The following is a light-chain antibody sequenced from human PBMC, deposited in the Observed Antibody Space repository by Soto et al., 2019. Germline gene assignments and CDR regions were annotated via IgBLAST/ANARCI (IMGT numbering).Light chain of an antibody. Sequence: DIQMTQSPFTLSASLGDRVTITCRASQSISNWLAWYQQKPGKAPNLLIYRASSLESGVPSRFSGSGSGTEFTLTISSLQPDDFAIYYCQQYNSYPRTFGQGTKVDI. CDR2: RAS. J-gene: IGKJ1*01. CDR3: QQYNSYPRT. CDR1: QSISNW. V-gene: IGKV1-5*03.